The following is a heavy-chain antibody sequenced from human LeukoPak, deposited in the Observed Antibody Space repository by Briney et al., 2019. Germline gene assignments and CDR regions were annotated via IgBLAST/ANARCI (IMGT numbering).Heavy chain of an antibody. D-gene: IGHD3-10*01. CDR2: VSGSGRST. CDR3: ARVFGSGSYSSEPNWFDP. J-gene: IGHJ5*02. V-gene: IGHV3-23*01. Sequence: GGSLRLSCAASGFTFSNYAMSWARQAPGKGLEWVSAVSGSGRSTYYADSVKGRFTISRDSSKNTLFLQMTSLRAEDTALYYCARVFGSGSYSSEPNWFDPWGQGTLVTVSS. CDR1: GFTFSNYA.